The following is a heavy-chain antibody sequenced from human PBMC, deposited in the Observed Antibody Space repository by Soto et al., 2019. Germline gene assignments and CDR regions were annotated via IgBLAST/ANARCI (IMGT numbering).Heavy chain of an antibody. CDR3: ARIVATRLDWYFDL. D-gene: IGHD5-12*01. CDR2: IYSGGST. Sequence: EVQLVESGGGLIQPGGSLRLSCAASGFTVSSNYMSWVRQAPGKGLEWVSVIYSGGSTYYADSVKGRFTISRDNSKNTLYLQMNSLRAEDTAVYYCARIVATRLDWYFDLWGRGTLVTVSS. CDR1: GFTVSSNY. J-gene: IGHJ2*01. V-gene: IGHV3-53*01.